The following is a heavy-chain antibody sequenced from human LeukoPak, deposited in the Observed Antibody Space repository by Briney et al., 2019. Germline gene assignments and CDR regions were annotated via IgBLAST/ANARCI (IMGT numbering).Heavy chain of an antibody. CDR3: ARQGVATAIDY. CDR1: GGSISSYY. D-gene: IGHD2-21*02. V-gene: IGHV4-4*07. J-gene: IGHJ4*02. Sequence: SETLSLTCTASGGSISSYYWSWIRQPAGKGQEWIGRISASGNTNYNPSLKSRVTMSVDTSMNLFALKLSSVTAADTAVYYCARQGVATAIDYWGQGTLVTVSS. CDR2: ISASGNT.